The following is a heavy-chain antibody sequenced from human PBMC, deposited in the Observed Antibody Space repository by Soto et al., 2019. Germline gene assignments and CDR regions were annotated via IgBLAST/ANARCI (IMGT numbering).Heavy chain of an antibody. J-gene: IGHJ6*02. D-gene: IGHD4-17*01. CDR2: IYYSGST. CDR3: ARADGDPTTYYYYGMDV. CDR1: GGSISSGGYY. Sequence: QVQLQESGPGLVKPSQTLSLTCTVSGGSISSGGYYWSWIRQHPGKGLEWIGYIYYSGSTYYNPSLKSRVTISGDTYKNQFSLKLSSVTAADTAVYYCARADGDPTTYYYYGMDVWGQGTTVTVSS. V-gene: IGHV4-31*03.